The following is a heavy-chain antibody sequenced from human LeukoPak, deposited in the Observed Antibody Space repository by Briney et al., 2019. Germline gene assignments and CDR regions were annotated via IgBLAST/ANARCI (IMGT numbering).Heavy chain of an antibody. CDR2: INHSGST. D-gene: IGHD3-22*01. V-gene: IGHV4-34*01. CDR3: ARGPYRYYYDSSGYFYFFDY. Sequence: LGTPSLPCAVYGGVFSGYYWGWVPHPPREGVGWVGEINHSGSTNYNPSLKSRVTTSVDTSKNQFSLKLSSVTAADTAVYYCARGPYRYYYDSSGYFYFFDYWGQGTLVTVSS. J-gene: IGHJ4*02. CDR1: GGVFSGYY.